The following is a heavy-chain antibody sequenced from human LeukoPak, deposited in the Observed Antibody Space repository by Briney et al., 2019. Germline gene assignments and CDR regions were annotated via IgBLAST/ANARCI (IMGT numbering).Heavy chain of an antibody. CDR3: ARGGYDSSGYYHYFHY. V-gene: IGHV4-4*07. CDR1: GGSISRYY. J-gene: IGHJ4*02. CDR2: IYTSGST. Sequence: SETLSLTCTVSGGSISRYYWSWIRQPAGKWLEWIGRIYTSGSTNYNPSLKSGVTISVDKSKNQFSLKLSSVPAEDTAVYYCARGGYDSSGYYHYFHYWGQGTLVSVSS. D-gene: IGHD3-22*01.